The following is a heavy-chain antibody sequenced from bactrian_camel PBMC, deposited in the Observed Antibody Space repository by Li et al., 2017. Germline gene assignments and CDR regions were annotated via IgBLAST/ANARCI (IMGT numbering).Heavy chain of an antibody. CDR3: GAGQYCSLSYITI. D-gene: IGHD6*01. CDR1: GLTTRYC. J-gene: IGHJ4*01. CDR2: LARGGTI. V-gene: IGHV3S55*01. Sequence: VQLVESGGGSVEAGESLKLSCQMSGLTTRYCFGWFRQAPGKERESVARLARGGTIFYAASVKGRFTISQDTSKNTLYLDMNSLDVSDTAVYYRGAGQYCSLSYITIWGQGTQVTVS.